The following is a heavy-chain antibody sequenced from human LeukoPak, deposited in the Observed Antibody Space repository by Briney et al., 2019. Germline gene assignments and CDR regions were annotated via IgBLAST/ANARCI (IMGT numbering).Heavy chain of an antibody. D-gene: IGHD3-9*01. J-gene: IGHJ6*02. V-gene: IGHV1-18*01. CDR2: ISAYNGNT. CDR3: ASSSDVLTGYLTPRYYYGMDV. CDR1: GYTFTSYD. Sequence: GASVKVSCKASGYTFTSYDINWVRQAPGQGLEWMGWISAYNGNTNYAQKLQGRVTMTTDTSTSTAYMELRSLRSDDTAVYYCASSSDVLTGYLTPRYYYGMDVWGQGTTVTVSS.